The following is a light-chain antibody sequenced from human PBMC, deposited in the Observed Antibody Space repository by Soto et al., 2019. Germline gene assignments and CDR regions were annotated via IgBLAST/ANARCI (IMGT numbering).Light chain of an antibody. CDR3: QQSYSILWT. CDR2: KAS. CDR1: QSIGSW. Sequence: DTQMTQSPSTLSASVGDRVTITCRASQSIGSWLAWYQQKPGKAPKLLIYKASTLKSGVPSRFSGSGSGTELTITITSLRPDDFETYDGQQSYSILWTFGQGTKVDIK. J-gene: IGKJ1*01. V-gene: IGKV1-5*03.